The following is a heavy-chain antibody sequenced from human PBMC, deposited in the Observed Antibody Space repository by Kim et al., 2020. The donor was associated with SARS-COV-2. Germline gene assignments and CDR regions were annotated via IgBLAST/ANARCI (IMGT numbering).Heavy chain of an antibody. CDR3: AKDSSKDY. J-gene: IGHJ4*02. Sequence: SGSIGYADSVKGRFTISRDNAKNSLYLQMNSLKAEDTALYYCAKDSSKDYWGQGTLVTVSS. CDR2: SGSI. V-gene: IGHV3-9*01. D-gene: IGHD4-4*01.